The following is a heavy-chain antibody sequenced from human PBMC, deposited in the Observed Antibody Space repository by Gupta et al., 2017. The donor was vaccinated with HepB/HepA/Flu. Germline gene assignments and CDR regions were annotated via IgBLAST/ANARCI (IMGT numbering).Heavy chain of an antibody. Sequence: QVQLVEWGGGVVQPGKSLSLSCGTCGMVASTFGIHWVRQATGKGLEWVAVIWNDGSDQYYADSVKGRFTVSRDNSKNTLSLQMNSLRVEXTXIYYCAXGRGSNYRDAFDVWGQGTMVPVSS. CDR2: IWNDGSDQ. D-gene: IGHD4-11*01. CDR3: AXGRGSNYRDAFDV. J-gene: IGHJ3*01. CDR1: GMVASTFG. V-gene: IGHV3-33*01.